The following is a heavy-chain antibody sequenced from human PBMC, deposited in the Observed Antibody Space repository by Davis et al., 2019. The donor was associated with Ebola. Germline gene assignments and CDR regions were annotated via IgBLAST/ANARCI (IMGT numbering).Heavy chain of an antibody. J-gene: IGHJ4*02. V-gene: IGHV3-33*01. Sequence: GGSLRLSCAASGFTFSSYGMHWVRQAPGKGLEWVAVIWYDGSNKYYADSVKGRFTISRDNSKNTLYLQMNSLRAEDTAVYYCTSRTGAFDYWGQGTLVTVSS. CDR1: GFTFSSYG. CDR2: IWYDGSNK. D-gene: IGHD7-27*01. CDR3: TSRTGAFDY.